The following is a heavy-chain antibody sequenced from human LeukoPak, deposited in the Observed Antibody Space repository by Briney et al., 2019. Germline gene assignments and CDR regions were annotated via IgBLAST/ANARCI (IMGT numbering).Heavy chain of an antibody. J-gene: IGHJ5*02. CDR1: GFTFSNYE. Sequence: GGSLRLSCAASGFTFSNYEMNWVRQAPGKGLEWVSYISGSGSTIYYADSVKGRFTISRDNAKNSLYLQMNSLRDEDTAVYYCARGTGDPQRFDPWGQGTLVTVSS. CDR2: ISGSGSTI. CDR3: ARGTGDPQRFDP. V-gene: IGHV3-48*03. D-gene: IGHD4-17*01.